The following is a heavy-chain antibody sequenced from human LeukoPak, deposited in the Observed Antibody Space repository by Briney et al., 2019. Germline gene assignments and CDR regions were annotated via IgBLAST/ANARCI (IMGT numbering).Heavy chain of an antibody. Sequence: SETLSLTCAVYGGSFSGYYWSWIRQPPGKGLEWIGEINHSGSTNYNPSLKSRVTISVDTSKNQFSLKLSSVTAADTAVYYCASYRRAAAGIFNYWGQGTLVTVPS. D-gene: IGHD6-13*01. CDR1: GGSFSGYY. V-gene: IGHV4-34*01. J-gene: IGHJ4*02. CDR2: INHSGST. CDR3: ASYRRAAAGIFNY.